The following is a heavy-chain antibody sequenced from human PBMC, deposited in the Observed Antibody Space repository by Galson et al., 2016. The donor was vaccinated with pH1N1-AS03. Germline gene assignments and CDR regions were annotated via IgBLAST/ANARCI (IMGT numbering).Heavy chain of an antibody. CDR2: IKQDGSEK. CDR1: GFIFSNYW. J-gene: IGHJ6*02. Sequence: SLRLSCAASGFIFSNYWMSWVRQAPGKGLEWVANIKQDGSEKYYVDSVKGRFTISRDNAKDSLYMQMSTLRAEDTAVYYCKGAAVPYYYYGMDDWGHGTTVIVSS. CDR3: KGAAVPYYYYGMDD. D-gene: IGHD6-13*01. V-gene: IGHV3-7*03.